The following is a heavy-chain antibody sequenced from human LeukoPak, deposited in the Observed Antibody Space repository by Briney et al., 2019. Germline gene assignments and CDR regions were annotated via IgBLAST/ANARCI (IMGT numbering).Heavy chain of an antibody. CDR1: GYTFTTYS. V-gene: IGHV1-3*01. CDR3: ARDLIVYGSGSYFDY. CDR2: INVGNGNT. Sequence: ASVKVSCKTSGYTFTTYSIHWVRQAPGQGLEWMAWINVGNGNTKYSQNFQGRLTITTDTSASTAYMELSSLRSEDTALYFCARDLIVYGSGSYFDYWGQGTLVTVSS. D-gene: IGHD3-10*01. J-gene: IGHJ4*02.